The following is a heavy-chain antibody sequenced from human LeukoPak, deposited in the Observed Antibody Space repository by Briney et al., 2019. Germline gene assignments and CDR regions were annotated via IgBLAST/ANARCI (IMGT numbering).Heavy chain of an antibody. CDR1: GPYISSGTYY. CDR3: SRHVVGPGYSSIPNLDY. D-gene: IGHD2-21*01. CDR2: LYYGGNT. J-gene: IGHJ4*02. Sequence: SDTLSHTCSVSGPYISSGTYYWAWIPQPPGKGLEWIGSLYYGGNTHYNPSLESRVTISVDTSRNHLSVRLTSVTAADTAVYYCSRHVVGPGYSSIPNLDYWGQGTQVTVSS. V-gene: IGHV4-39*01.